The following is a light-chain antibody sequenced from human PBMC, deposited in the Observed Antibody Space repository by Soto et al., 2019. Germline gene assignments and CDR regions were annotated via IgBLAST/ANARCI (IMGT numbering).Light chain of an antibody. V-gene: IGKV3-20*01. Sequence: EIVLTQSPGTLSLSAEERATLSGRASQSVTTFLAWYQQKPGQAPRLLIYDASTRATGIPDRFSGSGSGTDFTLTTGRLEPEDFAVYYCQQYGSSPQAFGQGTKVDIK. CDR3: QQYGSSPQA. CDR1: QSVTTF. J-gene: IGKJ1*01. CDR2: DAS.